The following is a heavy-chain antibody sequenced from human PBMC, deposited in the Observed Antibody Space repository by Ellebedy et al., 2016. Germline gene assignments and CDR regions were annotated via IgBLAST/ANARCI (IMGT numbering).Heavy chain of an antibody. CDR3: ATGFLGGYYYYGMDV. CDR1: GYSFTSYW. J-gene: IGHJ6*02. CDR2: IYPGDSDT. D-gene: IGHD4-23*01. V-gene: IGHV5-51*01. Sequence: GESLKISXKGSGYSFTSYWIGWVRQMPGKGLEWMGLIYPGDSDTRYSPSFQGQVTISADKSISTAYLQWSSLKASDTAMYYCATGFLGGYYYYGMDVWGQGTTVTVSS.